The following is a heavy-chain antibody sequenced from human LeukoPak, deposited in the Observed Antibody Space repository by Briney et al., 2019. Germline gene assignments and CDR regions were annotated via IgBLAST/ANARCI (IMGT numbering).Heavy chain of an antibody. J-gene: IGHJ5*02. V-gene: IGHV5-10-1*01. Sequence: GESLRISCKGFGYSFTSYWINWVRQMPRKGLEWMGRIDPSDSYTNYSPAFQGHVTISVDKSISTAYLQWSSLKASDTAMYYCARRQQLDWFDPWGQGTLVTVSS. CDR3: ARRQQLDWFDP. CDR1: GYSFTSYW. CDR2: IDPSDSYT. D-gene: IGHD6-13*01.